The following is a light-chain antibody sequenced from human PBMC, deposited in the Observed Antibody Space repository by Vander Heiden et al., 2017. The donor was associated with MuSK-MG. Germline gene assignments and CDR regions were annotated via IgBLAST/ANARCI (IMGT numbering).Light chain of an antibody. V-gene: IGKV4-1*01. J-gene: IGKJ4*01. CDR3: QQDDSGPLT. CDR1: QSVLYSSNNKNY. Sequence: DIVMTQSPDSLAVSLGERATINCKSSQSVLYSSNNKNYLAWYQQKPGQPPKLLIYWAYIRESGVPDRFSGSGSGTDFTLTISSLQAEDVAVYYCQQDDSGPLTFGGGTKVEIK. CDR2: WAY.